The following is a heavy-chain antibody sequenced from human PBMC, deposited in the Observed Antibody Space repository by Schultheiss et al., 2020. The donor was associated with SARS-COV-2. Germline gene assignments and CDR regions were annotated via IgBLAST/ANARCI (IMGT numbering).Heavy chain of an antibody. D-gene: IGHD3-22*01. Sequence: GGSLRLSCAASGFTFSSYAMSWVRQAPGKGLEWVSAISGSGGSTYYADSVKGRFTISRDNSKNTLYLQMNSLRAEDTAVYFCAKRYYDSDGFHYWIDSWGQGTLVTVSS. CDR1: GFTFSSYA. CDR3: AKRYYDSDGFHYWIDS. J-gene: IGHJ5*01. CDR2: ISGSGGST. V-gene: IGHV3-23*01.